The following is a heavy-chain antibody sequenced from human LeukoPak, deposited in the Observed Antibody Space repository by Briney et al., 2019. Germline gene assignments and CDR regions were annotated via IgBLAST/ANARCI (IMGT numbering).Heavy chain of an antibody. CDR1: GYTFTGYY. V-gene: IGHV1-2*04. Sequence: ASVKVSCKASGYTFTGYYMHWVRQAPGQGLEWMGWINPNSGGTNYAQKFQGWVTMTRDTSISTAYMELSRLRSDDTAVYYCARDQGRRSGSDAYYYGMDVWAKGPRSPSP. D-gene: IGHD3-10*01. J-gene: IGHJ6*02. CDR2: INPNSGGT. CDR3: ARDQGRRSGSDAYYYGMDV.